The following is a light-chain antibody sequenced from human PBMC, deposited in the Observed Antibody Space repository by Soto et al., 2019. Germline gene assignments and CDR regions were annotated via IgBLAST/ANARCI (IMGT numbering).Light chain of an antibody. J-gene: IGKJ4*01. V-gene: IGKV3-11*01. Sequence: EIVLTQSPAILSLSPGERATLSCRASQTVDSYLIWYQQKPGQPPRLLISDASNRATGIPARFSGSGSGTDFTHTISSLEPEDFAVYFCQQRRDWPLTFGGGTKVEMK. CDR3: QQRRDWPLT. CDR2: DAS. CDR1: QTVDSY.